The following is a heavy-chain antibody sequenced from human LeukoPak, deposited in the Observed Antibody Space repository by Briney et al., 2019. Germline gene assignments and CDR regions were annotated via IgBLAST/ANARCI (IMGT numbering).Heavy chain of an antibody. CDR2: INPSGGST. V-gene: IGHV1-46*01. J-gene: IGHJ5*02. Sequence: ASVKVSCEASGYTFTSYYMHWVRQAPGQGLEWMGIINPSGGSTSYAQKFQGRVTMTRDTSTSTVYMELSSLRFEDTAVYHCARDPGGTGTIPTNWFDPWGQGTLVTVSS. D-gene: IGHD1-1*01. CDR3: ARDPGGTGTIPTNWFDP. CDR1: GYTFTSYY.